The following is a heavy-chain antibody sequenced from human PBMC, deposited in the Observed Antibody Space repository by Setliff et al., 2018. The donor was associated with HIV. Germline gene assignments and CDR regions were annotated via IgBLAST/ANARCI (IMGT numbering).Heavy chain of an antibody. CDR2: IQYDGKRI. CDR1: GFAFSTYG. CDR3: VKGGMTNAAFNI. V-gene: IGHV3-30*02. D-gene: IGHD3-16*01. J-gene: IGHJ3*02. Sequence: PGGSLRLSCAASGFAFSTYGMHWVRQAPGKGLEWVAFIQYDGKRIYYGESVNGRFTISRDNPKNTLYLQMNSLRLEDTALYYCVKGGMTNAAFNIWGPGTMVTVSS.